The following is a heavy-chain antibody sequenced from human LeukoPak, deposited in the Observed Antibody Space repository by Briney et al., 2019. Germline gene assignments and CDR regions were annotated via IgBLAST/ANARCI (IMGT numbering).Heavy chain of an antibody. CDR1: GGSISSYY. CDR3: AREGDSSGWYGYYYYYYMDV. CDR2: IYYSGTT. D-gene: IGHD6-19*01. Sequence: PSETLSLTCTVSGGSISSYYWNWIRQPPGKGLEWIGFIYYSGTTNYNPSLKSRVTISVDTSKNQFSLKLSSVTAADTAVYYCAREGDSSGWYGYYYYYYMDVWGKGTTVTVSS. V-gene: IGHV4-59*12. J-gene: IGHJ6*03.